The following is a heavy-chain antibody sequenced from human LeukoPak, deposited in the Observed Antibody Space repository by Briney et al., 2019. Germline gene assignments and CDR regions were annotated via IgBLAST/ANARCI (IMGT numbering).Heavy chain of an antibody. D-gene: IGHD3-16*02. V-gene: IGHV1-46*01. CDR2: INPSGGST. CDR3: ARDQIFDYVWGSYRYGLDNWFDP. CDR1: GYTFASYY. J-gene: IGHJ5*02. Sequence: GASVKVSCKASGYTFASYYMHWVRQARGQGLEWMGIINPSGGSTTYAQKFQGRVTMTRDTSTSTVYMELSSLRSEDTAVYYCARDQIFDYVWGSYRYGLDNWFDPWGQGTLVTVSS.